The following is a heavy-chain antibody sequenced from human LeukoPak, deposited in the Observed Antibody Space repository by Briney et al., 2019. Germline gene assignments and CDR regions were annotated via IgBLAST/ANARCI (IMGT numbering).Heavy chain of an antibody. CDR3: ARRFRGDDAFDI. D-gene: IGHD3-10*01. J-gene: IGHJ3*02. CDR2: IIPILGIV. Sequence: GSSVKVSCKTSGGTFGSHAISWVRQAPGQGLEWMGRIIPILGIVNYAQMFQGRVTITADKSTSTAYMELSTLRSEDTAVYFCARRFRGDDAFDIWGQGTMVTVSS. V-gene: IGHV1-69*04. CDR1: GGTFGSHA.